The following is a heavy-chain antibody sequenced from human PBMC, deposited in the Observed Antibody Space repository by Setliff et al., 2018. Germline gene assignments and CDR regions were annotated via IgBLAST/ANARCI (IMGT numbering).Heavy chain of an antibody. V-gene: IGHV4-61*09. J-gene: IGHJ6*03. CDR2: IYTRGST. Sequence: SETLSLTCTVSGGSISEPNYYWSWIRQPVGKGLEWIGHIYTRGSTNYNPSLKSRVTISVDTSKNQFSLKVSSVTAADTAVYYCARLGTTIPTSGTWTYYYYYYMDVWGKGTTVTVSS. D-gene: IGHD2-21*01. CDR1: GGSISEPNYY. CDR3: ARLGTTIPTSGTWTYYYYYYMDV.